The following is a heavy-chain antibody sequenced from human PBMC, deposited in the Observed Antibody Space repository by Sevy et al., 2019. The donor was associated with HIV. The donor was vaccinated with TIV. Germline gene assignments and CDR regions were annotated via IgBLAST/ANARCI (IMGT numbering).Heavy chain of an antibody. V-gene: IGHV3-23*01. J-gene: IGHJ4*02. CDR3: ANLGTSYYESSSYYYQAPFDY. CDR2: ISGSGGRT. D-gene: IGHD3-22*01. Sequence: GGSLRLSCAASGFTFSSYAMSWVRQAPGKGLEWVSGISGSGGRTYYADSVKGRFTISRDNSKNTLYRQMKSLRAEDTAVYYCANLGTSYYESSSYYYQAPFDYWGQGTLVTVSS. CDR1: GFTFSSYA.